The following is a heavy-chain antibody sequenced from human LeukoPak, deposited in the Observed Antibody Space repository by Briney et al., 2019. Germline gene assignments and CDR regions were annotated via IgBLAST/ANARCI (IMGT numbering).Heavy chain of an antibody. D-gene: IGHD3-3*01. CDR2: ISPYNGHT. CDR3: ARSVISGFLEWLSYYFDY. V-gene: IGHV1-18*01. J-gene: IGHJ4*02. Sequence: ASVKVSCKVSGYTFTSYGISWVRQAPGQGLEWMGWISPYNGHTNYAQKLQGRVTMTTDTSTSTAYMELRSLRSDDTAVYYCARSVISGFLEWLSYYFDYWGQGTLVTVSS. CDR1: GYTFTSYG.